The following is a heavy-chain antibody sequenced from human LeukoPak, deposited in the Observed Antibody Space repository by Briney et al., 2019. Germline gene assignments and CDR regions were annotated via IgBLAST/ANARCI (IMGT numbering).Heavy chain of an antibody. D-gene: IGHD6-19*01. J-gene: IGHJ5*02. CDR2: INHSGST. CDR1: GGSFSGYY. V-gene: IGHV4-34*01. CDR3: ARGGGRARPYSSGWYNWFDP. Sequence: SETLSLTCAVYGGSFSGYYWSWIRQPPGKGLGWIGEINHSGSTNYNPSLKSRVTISVDTSKNQFSLKLSSVTAADTAVYYCARGGGRARPYSSGWYNWFDPWGQGTLVTVSS.